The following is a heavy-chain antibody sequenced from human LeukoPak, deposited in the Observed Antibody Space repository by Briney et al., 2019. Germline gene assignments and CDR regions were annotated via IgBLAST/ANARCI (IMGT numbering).Heavy chain of an antibody. V-gene: IGHV3-9*01. CDR1: GFTFHEYA. CDR3: AKDLVVGTTPRVYAFDV. D-gene: IGHD1-7*01. Sequence: GGSLTLSCAASGFTFHEYAMDWVRQVPGKGLEWVGGVNRNSDTIAYGDSVKGRFTISRDNARNSLYLQMNNLRAEDTALYYCAKDLVVGTTPRVYAFDVWGQGTMVTVS. J-gene: IGHJ3*01. CDR2: VNRNSDTI.